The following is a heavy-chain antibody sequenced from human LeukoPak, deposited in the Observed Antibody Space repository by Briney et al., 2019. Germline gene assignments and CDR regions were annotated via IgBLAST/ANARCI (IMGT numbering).Heavy chain of an antibody. CDR2: IDKTGRT. J-gene: IGHJ4*02. CDR1: DGSISSYY. V-gene: IGHV4-59*08. D-gene: IGHD1-26*01. Sequence: SETLSLTCTVSDGSISSYYWSWIRQPPGKGLEWIGYIDKTGRTNYNPSLKSRVIISADTSKNQFSLKVNSVTAADTAVYYCARQWYGSYGIRIDQWGQGTLVTVSS. CDR3: ARQWYGSYGIRIDQ.